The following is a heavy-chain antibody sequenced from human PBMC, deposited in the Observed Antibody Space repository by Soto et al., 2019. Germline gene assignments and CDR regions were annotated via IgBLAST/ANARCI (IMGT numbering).Heavy chain of an antibody. J-gene: IGHJ4*02. V-gene: IGHV4-34*01. CDR3: RAAPGKSWGVFDY. CDR1: GGSFSGYY. CDR2: INHRGST. D-gene: IGHD6-13*01. Sequence: QVQLQQWGAGLLKPSETLSLTCAVYGGSFSGYYWCWIRQPPGKGLEWIGEINHRGSTNYNPSRKSRVTISVDTSKYQFSLKLSSVTAADTAVYYCRAAPGKSWGVFDYWGQGSLVTVSS.